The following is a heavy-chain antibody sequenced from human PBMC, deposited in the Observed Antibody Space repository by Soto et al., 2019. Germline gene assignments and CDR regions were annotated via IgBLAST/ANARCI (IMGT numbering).Heavy chain of an antibody. CDR2: ISYDGSNK. CDR3: ARDRPPYSSSWRAHLDY. CDR1: GFTFSSYA. J-gene: IGHJ4*02. V-gene: IGHV3-30-3*01. D-gene: IGHD6-13*01. Sequence: GGSLRLSCAASGFTFSSYAMHWVRQAPGKGLEWVAVISYDGSNKYYADSVKGRFTISRDNSKNTLYLQMNSLRAEDTAVYYCARDRPPYSSSWRAHLDYWGQGTLVTVSS.